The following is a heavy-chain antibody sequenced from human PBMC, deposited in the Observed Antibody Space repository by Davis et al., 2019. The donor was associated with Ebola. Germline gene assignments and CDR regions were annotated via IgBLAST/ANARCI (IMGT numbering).Heavy chain of an antibody. Sequence: AASVKVSCKASGYTFTSYAMNWVRQAPGQGLEWMGWINTNTGNPTYAQGFTGRFVFSLDTSVSTAYLQISSLKAEDTAVYYCASHSSSTYYYYGMDVWGQGTTVTVSS. V-gene: IGHV7-4-1*02. D-gene: IGHD6-6*01. CDR2: INTNTGNP. CDR1: GYTFTSYA. CDR3: ASHSSSTYYYYGMDV. J-gene: IGHJ6*02.